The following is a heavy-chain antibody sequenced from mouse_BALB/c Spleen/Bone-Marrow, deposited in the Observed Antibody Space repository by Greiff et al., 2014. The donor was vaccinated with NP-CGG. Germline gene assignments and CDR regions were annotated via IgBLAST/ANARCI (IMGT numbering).Heavy chain of an antibody. CDR1: GYSITSDYA. D-gene: IGHD4-1*01. CDR3: ARQRELRRCDFDY. CDR2: ISYSGST. Sequence: VQLQQSGPGLVKPSQSLSLTCTVTGYSITSDYAWNWIRQFPGNKLEWMGYISYSGSTSYNPSLKSRISITRDTSKNQFFLQLNSVTTEDTATYYCARQRELRRCDFDYWGQGTSLTVSS. J-gene: IGHJ2*02. V-gene: IGHV3-2*02.